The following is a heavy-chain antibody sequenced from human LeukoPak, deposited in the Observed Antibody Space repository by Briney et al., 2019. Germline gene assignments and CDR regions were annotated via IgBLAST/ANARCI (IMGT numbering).Heavy chain of an antibody. CDR2: IYFTGSA. J-gene: IGHJ4*02. V-gene: IGHV4-31*03. CDR1: GDPITSGGYY. D-gene: IGHD3-10*01. Sequence: SETLSLTCTVSGDPITSGGYYWSWIRQHPGKGLEWIGYIYFTGSAYYNPSLKSRVTISVDTSKNQFSLNLTSVTVADTAVYYCARESAAGYYGSGSYPQWGQGTLVTVSS. CDR3: ARESAAGYYGSGSYPQ.